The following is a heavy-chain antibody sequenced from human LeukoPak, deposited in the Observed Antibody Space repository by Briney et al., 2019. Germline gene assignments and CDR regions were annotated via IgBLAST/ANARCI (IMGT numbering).Heavy chain of an antibody. V-gene: IGHV6-1*01. CDR1: GDIVSSNSVT. CDR2: TYYRSTWYN. CDR3: ARRLTQYDCFDP. D-gene: IGHD2-2*01. J-gene: IGHJ5*02. Sequence: PSQTLSLTCAISGDIVSSNSVTWNWIRQSPSRGLEWLGRTYYRSTWYNDYAVSVRGRITVNPDTSKNQFSLHLNSVTPEDTAVYYCARRLTQYDCFDPWGRGILVTVSS.